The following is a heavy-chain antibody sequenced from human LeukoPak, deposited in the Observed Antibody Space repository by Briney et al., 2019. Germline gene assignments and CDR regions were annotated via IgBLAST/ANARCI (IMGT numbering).Heavy chain of an antibody. CDR3: ACGLLPVDYYGMDV. J-gene: IGHJ6*02. D-gene: IGHD3-22*01. CDR1: GGSFSGYY. V-gene: IGHV4-34*01. Sequence: SETLSLTCAVYGGSFSGYYWSWIRQPPGKGLEWIGEINHSGSTNYNPSLKSRVTISVDTSKNQFSLKLSSVTAADTAVYYCACGLLPVDYYGMDVWGQGTTVTVSS. CDR2: INHSGST.